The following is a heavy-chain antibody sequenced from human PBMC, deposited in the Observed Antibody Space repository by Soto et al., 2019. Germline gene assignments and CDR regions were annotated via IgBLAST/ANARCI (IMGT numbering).Heavy chain of an antibody. CDR1: GGIFSSYA. J-gene: IGHJ5*02. D-gene: IGHD2-2*01. CDR2: IVPVFGPA. V-gene: IGHV1-69*13. Sequence: GASVKVSCKASGGIFSSYAISWVRQAPGQGLEWMGGIVPVFGPANYAQKFQGRVTITADESTSTAYMELSSLRSEDTAVYYCARDRAALVPGALPYNWFDPWGQGTRVTSPQ. CDR3: ARDRAALVPGALPYNWFDP.